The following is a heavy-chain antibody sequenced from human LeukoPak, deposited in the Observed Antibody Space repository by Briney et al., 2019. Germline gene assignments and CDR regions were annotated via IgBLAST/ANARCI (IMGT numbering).Heavy chain of an antibody. J-gene: IGHJ5*02. V-gene: IGHV3-66*01. Sequence: GGSLRLSCAASGFTVSTNYMSWVRQAPGKGLECVSVIYSGGSTYYADSVRARFTVSRDNAKNTLFLQMSSLRAEDTTVYYCARGTIVGATLYWFDPWGQGTLVTVSS. CDR1: GFTVSTNY. D-gene: IGHD1-26*01. CDR3: ARGTIVGATLYWFDP. CDR2: IYSGGST.